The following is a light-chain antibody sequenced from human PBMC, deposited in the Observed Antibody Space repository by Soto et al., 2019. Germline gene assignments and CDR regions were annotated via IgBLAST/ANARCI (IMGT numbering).Light chain of an antibody. Sequence: DIQMTQSPSSLSASVGDRVTITCRASQSISSYLNWYQQKPGKAPKLLIYAASSLQSGVPSRFSGTGSGTEFTLTISSLQPEDFATYYCQQYNSYSPLTFGGGTKVDIK. V-gene: IGKV1-17*01. J-gene: IGKJ4*01. CDR1: QSISSY. CDR3: QQYNSYSPLT. CDR2: AAS.